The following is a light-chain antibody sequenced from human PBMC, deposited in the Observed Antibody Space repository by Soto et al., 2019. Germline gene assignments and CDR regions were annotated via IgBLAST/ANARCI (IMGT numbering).Light chain of an antibody. CDR1: SSDVGGYNY. J-gene: IGLJ1*01. CDR2: DVN. Sequence: QSVLTQPASVSGSPGQSIAVSCTGTSSDVGGYNYVSWYQHHPGKAPKLMIYDVNNRPSGVSNRFSGSKSGNTASLTISGLQAEDEADYYCSSHSXTFSYVFGTGTKVTVL. V-gene: IGLV2-14*03. CDR3: SSHSXTFSYV.